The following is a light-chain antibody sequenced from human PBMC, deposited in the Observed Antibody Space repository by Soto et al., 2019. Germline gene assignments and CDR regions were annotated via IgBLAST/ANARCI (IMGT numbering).Light chain of an antibody. CDR1: SSGVGGYNY. CDR2: DVS. CDR3: SSYTSSRTVV. J-gene: IGLJ2*01. Sequence: QSALTQPASVSGSPGQSITISCTGTSSGVGGYNYVSWYQQHPGKAPKLMIYDVSNRPSGVSNRFSGSKSGNTASLTISGLQAEDEADYYCSSYTSSRTVVFGGGTKLTVL. V-gene: IGLV2-14*03.